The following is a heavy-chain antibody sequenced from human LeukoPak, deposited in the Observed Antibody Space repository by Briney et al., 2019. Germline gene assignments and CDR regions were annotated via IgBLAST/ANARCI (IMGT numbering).Heavy chain of an antibody. CDR1: GFTFSSSP. J-gene: IGHJ4*02. D-gene: IGHD6-19*01. CDR3: AQDRYSSPAGY. Sequence: GGSLRLSCAASGFTFSSSPMSWVRQAPGKGLEWVSGISNSGANTYYADAVKGRFTISRDNSKTTLYLYMNSLGVEDTAVYYCAQDRYSSPAGYWGPGTLVTVSS. V-gene: IGHV3-23*01. CDR2: ISNSGANT.